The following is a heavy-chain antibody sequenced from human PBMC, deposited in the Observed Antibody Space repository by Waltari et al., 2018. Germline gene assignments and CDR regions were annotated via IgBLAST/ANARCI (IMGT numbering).Heavy chain of an antibody. D-gene: IGHD5-12*01. V-gene: IGHV3-23*01. J-gene: IGHJ4*02. Sequence: EVQLLESGGGLVQPGGSLRLCCAASEVTFSTYAMSWVRQAPGKGLEWVSAITNSGDSTYYADSVKGRFTISRDNSKNTLYLQMNSLRAEDTAIYYCAEDHGWLHYYWGQGTLVTVSS. CDR1: EVTFSTYA. CDR2: ITNSGDST. CDR3: AEDHGWLHYY.